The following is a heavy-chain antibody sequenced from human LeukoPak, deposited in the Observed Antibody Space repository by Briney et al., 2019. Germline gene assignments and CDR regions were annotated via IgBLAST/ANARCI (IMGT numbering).Heavy chain of an antibody. V-gene: IGHV3-23*01. J-gene: IGHJ4*02. CDR3: ARTPGIAAAGYDLYFFDF. Sequence: PGGSLRLSREGSGFTFSTYAMGWVRQAPGKGPEWVSGISGSGDKTYYADSVKGRFTVSRDNSKNTLYLQVNRLRAEDAAVYYCARTPGIAAAGYDLYFFDFWGQGTLVTVSS. CDR2: ISGSGDKT. CDR1: GFTFSTYA. D-gene: IGHD6-13*01.